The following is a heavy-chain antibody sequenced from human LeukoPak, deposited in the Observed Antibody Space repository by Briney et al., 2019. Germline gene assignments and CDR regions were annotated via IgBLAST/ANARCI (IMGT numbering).Heavy chain of an antibody. V-gene: IGHV3-30*03. J-gene: IGHJ4*02. D-gene: IGHD4/OR15-4a*01. CDR1: GFTFSSYD. Sequence: GSLRLSCAASGFTFSSYDMHWVRQAPGKGLEWLTLISYDGSQKYYADSVKGRFTISRDNAKNSLDLQLNNLRAEDTAVYYCARDTLGEGEDANYAVYYFDYWGQGTPVTVSS. CDR3: ARDTLGEGEDANYAVYYFDY. CDR2: ISYDGSQK.